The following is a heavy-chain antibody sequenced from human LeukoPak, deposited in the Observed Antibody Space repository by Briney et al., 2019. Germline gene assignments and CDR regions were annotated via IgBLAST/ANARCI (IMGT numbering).Heavy chain of an antibody. J-gene: IGHJ4*02. D-gene: IGHD6-19*01. CDR2: ISYDGSNK. CDR1: GFTFSYYT. Sequence: GGSLRLSCAASGFTFSYYTMHWVRQAPGKGLEWVAVISYDGSNKYYADSVKGRFTISRDNSKNTLYLQMNSLRAEDTAVYYCALQSGYSSGWHIDYWGQGTLVTVSS. CDR3: ALQSGYSSGWHIDY. V-gene: IGHV3-30-3*01.